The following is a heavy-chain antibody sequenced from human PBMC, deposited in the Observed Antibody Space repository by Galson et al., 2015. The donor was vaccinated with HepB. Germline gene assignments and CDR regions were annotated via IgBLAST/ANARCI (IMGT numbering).Heavy chain of an antibody. CDR1: GFTFSSYA. CDR3: ARDAAGIVATISAYYFDY. V-gene: IGHV3-30*04. Sequence: SLRLSCAASGFTFSSYAMHWVRQAPGKGLEWVAVISYDGSNKYYADSVKGRFTISRDNSKNTLYLQMNSLRAEDTAVYYCARDAAGIVATISAYYFDYGGQGTLVTVSS. CDR2: ISYDGSNK. J-gene: IGHJ4*02. D-gene: IGHD5-12*01.